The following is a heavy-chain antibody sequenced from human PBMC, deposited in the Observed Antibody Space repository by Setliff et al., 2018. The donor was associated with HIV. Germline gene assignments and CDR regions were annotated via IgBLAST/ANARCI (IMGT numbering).Heavy chain of an antibody. D-gene: IGHD4-4*01. CDR2: MYTSGSA. CDR3: ARWNSMTTVTFDY. CDR1: GASLSNYY. Sequence: SETLSLTCTVSGASLSNYYWSWIRQSPGKGLEWIGYMYTSGSANFNPSPKSRATISLDTSKNQFSLKLSSVTAADTAVYYCARWNSMTTVTFDYWGQGTLVTVSS. J-gene: IGHJ4*02. V-gene: IGHV4-4*08.